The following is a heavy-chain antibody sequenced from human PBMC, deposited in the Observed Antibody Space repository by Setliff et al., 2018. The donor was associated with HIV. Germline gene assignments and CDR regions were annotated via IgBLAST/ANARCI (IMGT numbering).Heavy chain of an antibody. V-gene: IGHV4-61*09. CDR3: ARNDAFDI. CDR1: GDSTSRDFYY. CDR2: IYTNGRT. J-gene: IGHJ3*02. Sequence: SETLSLTCTVSGDSTSRDFYYWNWIRQPAGKGLEWIGHIYTNGRTHYNPALKSRVTISMDTSKNQFSLKLSSVTAADTAVYYCARNDAFDIWGQGTLVTVSS.